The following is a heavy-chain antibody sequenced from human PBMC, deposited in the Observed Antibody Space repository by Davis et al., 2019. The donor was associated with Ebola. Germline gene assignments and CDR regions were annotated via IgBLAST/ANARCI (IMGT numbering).Heavy chain of an antibody. CDR1: GYTFTDYF. CDR2: INPYTGGT. CDR3: ARVRYCGGDCSRHYYYGMDV. V-gene: IGHV1-2*06. D-gene: IGHD2-21*02. Sequence: AASVKVSCKASGYTFTDYFVHWVRQAPGQGLEWVGRINPYTGGTSSAQKFQGRVTMTRGTSISTAYMELSSLRSDDTAVYYCARVRYCGGDCSRHYYYGMDVWGKGTTVTVSS. J-gene: IGHJ6*04.